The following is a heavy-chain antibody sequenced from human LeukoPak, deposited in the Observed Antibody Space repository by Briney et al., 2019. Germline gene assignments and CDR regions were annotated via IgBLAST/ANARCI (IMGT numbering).Heavy chain of an antibody. CDR3: ARDGGYFDWLLPDY. CDR2: ISAYNGNT. J-gene: IGHJ4*02. CDR1: GYTFTSYG. Sequence: ASVKVSCKASGYTFTSYGISWVRQAPGQGLEWMGWISAYNGNTYYAQKLQGRVTMTTDTSTSTAYMELRSLRSDDTAVYYCARDGGYFDWLLPDYWGQGTLVTVSS. V-gene: IGHV1-18*01. D-gene: IGHD3-9*01.